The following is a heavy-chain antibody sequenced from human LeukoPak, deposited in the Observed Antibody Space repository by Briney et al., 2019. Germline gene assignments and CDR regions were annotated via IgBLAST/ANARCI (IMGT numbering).Heavy chain of an antibody. CDR3: ARDLILGATFDF. V-gene: IGHV1-46*01. Sequence: GASVKVSCKGSGYTFTTFYIHWVRQAPGQGLEWMGMINPNGGSTTYSQKFQDRVSMTRDTSTSTVYMELSSLRSEDTAVYYCARDLILGATFDFWGQGTLVTVSS. J-gene: IGHJ4*02. CDR1: GYTFTTFY. D-gene: IGHD1-26*01. CDR2: INPNGGST.